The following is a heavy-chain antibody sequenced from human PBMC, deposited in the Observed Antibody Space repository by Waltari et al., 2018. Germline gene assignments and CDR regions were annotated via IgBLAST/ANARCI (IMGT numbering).Heavy chain of an antibody. V-gene: IGHV3-15*01. Sequence: EVQLVESGGGLVKPGGSLRLSCAASGFTFSNAWMRWVRQATGKGGVGVGQIKSKTDGGTTDYAGPVKARVTISRDDSKNTLYLQMSSLKTEDTAVYYCTTDVQQADYVWGQGTLVTVSS. D-gene: IGHD3-16*01. CDR3: TTDVQQADYV. J-gene: IGHJ4*02. CDR2: IKSKTDGGTT. CDR1: GFTFSNAW.